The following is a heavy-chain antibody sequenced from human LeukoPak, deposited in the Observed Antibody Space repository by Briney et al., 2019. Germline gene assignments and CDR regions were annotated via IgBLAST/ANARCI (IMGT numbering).Heavy chain of an antibody. J-gene: IGHJ4*02. CDR2: ISGSGGST. D-gene: IGHD3-3*01. CDR1: GFTFSSYA. CDR3: AKDQYITIFGTFDY. V-gene: IGHV3-23*01. Sequence: PGGSLRLSCAASGFTFSSYAMSWVRQAPGKGLEWVSAISGSGGSTYYADSVKGRFTISRDNSKNTLYLQMNSLRAEDMAVYYCAKDQYITIFGTFDYWGQGTLVTVSS.